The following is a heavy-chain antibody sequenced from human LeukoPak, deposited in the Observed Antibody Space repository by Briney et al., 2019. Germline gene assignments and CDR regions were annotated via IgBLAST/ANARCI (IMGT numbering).Heavy chain of an antibody. J-gene: IGHJ4*02. CDR2: IIPVFGTA. Sequence: SVTVSCKASGGTFSSYAISWLRQAPGQGLDGMGGIIPVFGTANYAQKFQGRVTITADKSTSTAYMELSSLRSEDTAVYYCARSIRSGSSSWYVSDYWGQGTLVTVSS. D-gene: IGHD6-13*01. CDR1: GGTFSSYA. V-gene: IGHV1-69*06. CDR3: ARSIRSGSSSWYVSDY.